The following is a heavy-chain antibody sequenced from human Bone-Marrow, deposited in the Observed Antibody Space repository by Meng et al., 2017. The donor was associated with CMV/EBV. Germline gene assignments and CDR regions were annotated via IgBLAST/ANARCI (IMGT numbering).Heavy chain of an antibody. CDR3: ARVAWEKGAAGLMDV. CDR2: INPNSGGT. J-gene: IGHJ6*02. Sequence: ASVKVSCKASGYTFTGYYMHWVRQAPGQGLEWMGWINPNSGGTNYAQKFQGRVTMTRDTSISTAYMELSRLRSDDTAVYYCARVAWEKGAAGLMDVWGQGTTVTVSS. CDR1: GYTFTGYY. V-gene: IGHV1-2*02. D-gene: IGHD1-26*01.